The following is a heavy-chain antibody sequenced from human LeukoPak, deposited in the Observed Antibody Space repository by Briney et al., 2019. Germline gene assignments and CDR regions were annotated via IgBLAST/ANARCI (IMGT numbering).Heavy chain of an antibody. CDR2: INSDGSNT. D-gene: IGHD3-22*01. V-gene: IGHV3-74*01. CDR1: GFTFSSYS. Sequence: GGSLRLSCAASGFTFSSYSMNWVRQAPGKGLVWVSRINSDGSNTNYADSVKGRFTISRDNAKNTLYLQMNSLRAEDTAVYYCASSPFHSSGYVDYWGQGTLVTVSS. J-gene: IGHJ4*02. CDR3: ASSPFHSSGYVDY.